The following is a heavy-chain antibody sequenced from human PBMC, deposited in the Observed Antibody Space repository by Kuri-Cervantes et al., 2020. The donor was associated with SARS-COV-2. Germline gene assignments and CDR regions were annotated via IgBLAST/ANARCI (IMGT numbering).Heavy chain of an antibody. D-gene: IGHD6-6*01. CDR3: ARGPRWSIAASFDY. V-gene: IGHV4-34*01. J-gene: IGHJ4*02. CDR1: GGSFSGYY. CDR2: INHSGST. Sequence: SETLSLTCAVYGGSFSGYYWSWIRQTPGKGLEWIGEINHSGSTNYNPSLKSRVTISVDTSKNQFSLKPSAVTAADTAVYYCARGPRWSIAASFDYWGQGTLVTVSS.